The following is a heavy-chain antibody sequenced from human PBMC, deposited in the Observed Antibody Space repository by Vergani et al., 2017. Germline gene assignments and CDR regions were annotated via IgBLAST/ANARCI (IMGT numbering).Heavy chain of an antibody. D-gene: IGHD2-2*01. Sequence: QVQLQQWGAGLLKPSETLSLTCAVYGGSFSGYYWSWIRQPPGKGLEWIGEINHSGSTNYNPSLKSRVTISVDTSKNQFSLKLSSVTAADTAVYYCASRAGVYCSSTSCRGYAFDIWGQGTMVTVSS. CDR3: ASRAGVYCSSTSCRGYAFDI. CDR2: INHSGST. J-gene: IGHJ3*02. CDR1: GGSFSGYY. V-gene: IGHV4-34*01.